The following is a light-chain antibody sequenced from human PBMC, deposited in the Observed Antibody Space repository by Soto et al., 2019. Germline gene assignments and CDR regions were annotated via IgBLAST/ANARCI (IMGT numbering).Light chain of an antibody. CDR1: QSISSW. CDR2: DAS. Sequence: DIQMTQSPSTLSASVGDRVTITCRASQSISSWLAWYQQKPGKAPKLLIYDASSLASGVPSRFSGSGSGTEFTLTISSLEPDDFASYYCQQYNSYSLTFGGGTKVEIK. J-gene: IGKJ4*01. CDR3: QQYNSYSLT. V-gene: IGKV1-5*01.